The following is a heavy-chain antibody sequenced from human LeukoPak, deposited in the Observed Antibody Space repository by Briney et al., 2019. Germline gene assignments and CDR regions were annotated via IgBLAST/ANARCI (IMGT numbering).Heavy chain of an antibody. CDR2: INHSGST. Sequence: SETLSLTCAVYGGSFSGYYWSWIRQPPGKGLEWIGEINHSGSTNYNPSLKSRVTISVDTSKSQFSLKLSSVTAADTAVYYCARGLSRYNWFDPWGQGTLVTVSS. J-gene: IGHJ5*02. CDR1: GGSFSGYY. CDR3: ARGLSRYNWFDP. V-gene: IGHV4-34*01.